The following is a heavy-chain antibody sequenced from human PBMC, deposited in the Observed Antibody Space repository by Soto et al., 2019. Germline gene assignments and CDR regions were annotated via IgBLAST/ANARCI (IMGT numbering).Heavy chain of an antibody. CDR3: ARDPMSRGYYYYMDV. D-gene: IGHD3-10*01. J-gene: IGHJ6*03. CDR2: IWYDGSNK. V-gene: IGHV3-33*01. CDR1: GFTFSSYG. Sequence: SLRLSCAASGFTFSSYGMHWVRQAPGKGLEWVAVIWYDGSNKYYADSVKGRFTISRDNSKNTLYLQMNSLRAEDTAVYYCARDPMSRGYYYYMDVWGKGTTVTVSS.